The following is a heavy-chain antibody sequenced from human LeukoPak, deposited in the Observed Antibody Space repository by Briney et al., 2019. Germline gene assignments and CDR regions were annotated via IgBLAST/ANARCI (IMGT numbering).Heavy chain of an antibody. CDR2: IYHGGRT. CDR1: GYSISSGYY. J-gene: IGHJ4*02. Sequence: PSETLSLTCTVSGYSISSGYYWGWIRQTPGKGLEGIGYIYHGGRTDYNPSLKSRVTISVDTSKNQFSLKLSSVTAADTAVYFCARGFRGPNFDHWGQGTLVTVSS. CDR3: ARGFRGPNFDH. D-gene: IGHD3-10*01. V-gene: IGHV4-38-2*02.